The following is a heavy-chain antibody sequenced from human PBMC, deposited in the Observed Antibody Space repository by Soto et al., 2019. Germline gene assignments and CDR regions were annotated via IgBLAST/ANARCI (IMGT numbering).Heavy chain of an antibody. CDR2: IKSTSDGGTI. J-gene: IGHJ4*02. CDR1: GFSFINAW. CDR3: ATDNKGMAGKIFDY. V-gene: IGHV3-15*07. D-gene: IGHD3-10*01. Sequence: EVQLVESGGGLVEPGGSLRLSCAASGFSFINAWMNWVRQAPGKGLEWVGRIKSTSDGGTIDYAAPVKGRFTIARDDSTDTLYMQMNSLKTDNTAVYYCATDNKGMAGKIFDYWGQGTLVTVSS.